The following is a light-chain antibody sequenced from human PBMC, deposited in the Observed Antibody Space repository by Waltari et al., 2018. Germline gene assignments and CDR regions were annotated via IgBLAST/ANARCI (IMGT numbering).Light chain of an antibody. CDR2: DVS. J-gene: IGLJ3*02. CDR1: SSDVGGYNY. V-gene: IGLV2-23*02. CDR3: CSYAGSSTFEM. Sequence: QSALPQPASVSGSPGPSITISCTGTSSDVGGYNYVSWYQQHPGKAPKLMIYDVSKRPSGVSNRFSGSKSGNTASLTISGLQAEDEADYYCCSYAGSSTFEMFGGGTKLTVL.